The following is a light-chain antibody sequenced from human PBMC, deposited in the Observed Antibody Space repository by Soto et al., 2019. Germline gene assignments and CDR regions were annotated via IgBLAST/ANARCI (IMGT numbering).Light chain of an antibody. Sequence: EIVFTQSPGSLSLSPRERATLSCRASQSVSSNHLAWYQQKPGQAPRLIIYGASRRATGIPDRFSGSGSGTEFTLTISRXEPEDFAVYYCQQYGSSTYTFGQGTKVDIK. V-gene: IGKV3-20*01. CDR2: GAS. CDR1: QSVSSNH. CDR3: QQYGSSTYT. J-gene: IGKJ2*01.